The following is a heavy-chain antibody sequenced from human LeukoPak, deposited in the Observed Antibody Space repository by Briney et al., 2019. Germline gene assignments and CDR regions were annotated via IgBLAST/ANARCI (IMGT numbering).Heavy chain of an antibody. D-gene: IGHD6-13*01. CDR2: IYSGGNT. CDR3: ARGIAAAGIVGVFDY. V-gene: IGHV3-66*01. Sequence: PGGSLRLSCAASGFSVSSNHMSWVRQAPGKGLEWVSVIYSGGNTHYADPVKGRFTISRDNSKNTLYLQMNSLRAEDTAVYYCARGIAAAGIVGVFDYGGQGILVTVSS. CDR1: GFSVSSNH. J-gene: IGHJ4*02.